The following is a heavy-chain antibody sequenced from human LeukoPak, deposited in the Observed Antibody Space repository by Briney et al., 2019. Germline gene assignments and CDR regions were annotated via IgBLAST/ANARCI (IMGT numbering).Heavy chain of an antibody. J-gene: IGHJ3*02. V-gene: IGHV4-59*08. Sequence: SETLSLTCTVSGGSISSYYWSWIRQPPGKGLEWIGYIYYSGSTNYNPSLKSRVTISVDTSKNQFSLKLSPVTAADTAVYYCARPSDRYDSSGFGAFDIWGQGTMVTVSS. D-gene: IGHD3-22*01. CDR2: IYYSGST. CDR1: GGSISSYY. CDR3: ARPSDRYDSSGFGAFDI.